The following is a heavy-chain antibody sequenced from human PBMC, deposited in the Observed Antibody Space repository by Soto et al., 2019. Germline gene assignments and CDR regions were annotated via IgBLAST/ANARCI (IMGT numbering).Heavy chain of an antibody. CDR1: GFTFSSYA. Sequence: GGSLRLSCAASGFTFSSYAMSWVRQAPGKGLEWVSAISGSGGSTYYADSVKGRFTISRDNTKNTLYLQMNSLRAEDAAVYYCAKASGFGVVGARGAFDIWGQGTMVTGSS. CDR2: ISGSGGST. D-gene: IGHD1-26*01. J-gene: IGHJ3*02. CDR3: AKASGFGVVGARGAFDI. V-gene: IGHV3-23*01.